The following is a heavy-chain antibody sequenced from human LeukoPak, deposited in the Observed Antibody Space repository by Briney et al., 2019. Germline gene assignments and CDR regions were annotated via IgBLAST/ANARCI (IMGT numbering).Heavy chain of an antibody. V-gene: IGHV4-31*03. Sequence: SQTLSLTCTVSGGSISSGGHYWRWIRQHPGKGLEWIGYIYYSGSTYYNPSLKSRVTISVDTSKNQFSLKLSSVAAADTAVYYCAGRGGSGYYFFDYWGQGTLVTVSS. D-gene: IGHD3-22*01. CDR2: IYYSGST. CDR1: GGSISSGGHY. J-gene: IGHJ4*02. CDR3: AGRGGSGYYFFDY.